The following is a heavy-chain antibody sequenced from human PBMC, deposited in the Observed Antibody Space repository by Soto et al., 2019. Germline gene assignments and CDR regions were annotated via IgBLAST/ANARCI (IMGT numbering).Heavy chain of an antibody. CDR2: MYYSGST. CDR1: GDSISSSY. V-gene: IGHV4-59*01. CDR3: ASQDPSRSSSGWFDP. Sequence: SETLSLTCTISGDSISSSYWNWIRQPPGKGLEWIGYMYYSGSTNYNPSLKSRVTISVDTSRNQFSLKLTSVTAADTAVYYCASQDPSRSSSGWFDPWGQGTLVTVSS. D-gene: IGHD6-6*01. J-gene: IGHJ5*02.